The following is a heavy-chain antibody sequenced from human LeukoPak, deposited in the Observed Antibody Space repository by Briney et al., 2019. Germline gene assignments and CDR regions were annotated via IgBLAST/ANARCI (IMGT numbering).Heavy chain of an antibody. CDR3: ARDLSGYYPYWYFDY. V-gene: IGHV1-2*02. D-gene: IGHD3-22*01. J-gene: IGHJ4*02. CDR1: GYTFTGYY. Sequence: APVKVSCKASGYTFTGYYMHWVRQAPGQGLEWMGWINPNSGGTNYAQKFQGRVTMTRDTSISTAYMELSRLRSDDTAVYYCARDLSGYYPYWYFDYWGQGTLVTVSS. CDR2: INPNSGGT.